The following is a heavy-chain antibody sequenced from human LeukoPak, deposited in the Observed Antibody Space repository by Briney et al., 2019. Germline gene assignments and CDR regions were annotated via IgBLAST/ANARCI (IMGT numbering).Heavy chain of an antibody. Sequence: SETLSLTCAVYGGSSSGYYWSWIRQPPGKGLEWIGEINHSGSTNYNPSLKSRVTISVDTSKNQFSLKLSSVTAADTAVYYCARGRITMVRGVTTTYYFDYWGQGTLVTVSS. CDR2: INHSGST. V-gene: IGHV4-34*01. D-gene: IGHD3-10*01. J-gene: IGHJ4*02. CDR1: GGSSSGYY. CDR3: ARGRITMVRGVTTTYYFDY.